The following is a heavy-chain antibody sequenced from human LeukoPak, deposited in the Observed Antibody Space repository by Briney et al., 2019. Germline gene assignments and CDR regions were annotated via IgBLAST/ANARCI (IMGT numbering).Heavy chain of an antibody. D-gene: IGHD4-17*01. CDR2: IWFDGSNK. CDR3: ARAPGSDDYGDYGDAFDI. J-gene: IGHJ3*02. Sequence: GGSLRLSCVTSGFTFSTHGMHWVRQAPGKGLEWVAVIWFDGSNKYYADSVKGRFTISRDNSKNTLYLQMNSLRAEDTAVYYCARAPGSDDYGDYGDAFDIWGQGTMVTVSS. CDR1: GFTFSTHG. V-gene: IGHV3-33*01.